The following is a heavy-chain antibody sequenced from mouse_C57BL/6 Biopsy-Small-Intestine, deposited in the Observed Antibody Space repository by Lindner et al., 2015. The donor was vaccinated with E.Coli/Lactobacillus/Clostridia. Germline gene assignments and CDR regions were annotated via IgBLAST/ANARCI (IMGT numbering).Heavy chain of an antibody. V-gene: IGHV1-66*01. Sequence: VQLQESGPELVKPGASVKISCKASGYSFTSYYIHWVKQRPGQGLEWIGWIYPGSGNTKYNENFKGKATLTADTSSSTAYMQLNSLTSEDSAVYYCAREDYDWFAYWGQGTLVTVSA. J-gene: IGHJ3*01. CDR2: IYPGSGNT. CDR3: AREDYDWFAY. D-gene: IGHD2-4*01. CDR1: GYSFTSYY.